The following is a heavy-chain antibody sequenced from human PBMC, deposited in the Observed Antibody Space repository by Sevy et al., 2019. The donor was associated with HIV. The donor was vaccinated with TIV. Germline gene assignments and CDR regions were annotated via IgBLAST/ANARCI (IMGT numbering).Heavy chain of an antibody. D-gene: IGHD2-2*02. V-gene: IGHV4-34*01. J-gene: IGHJ5*02. CDR2: INHSGST. CDR3: ARGYPDCSSTSCYTAWGKYNWFDP. CDR1: GGSFSGYY. Sequence: SETLSLTCAVYGGSFSGYYWSWIRQPPGKGLEWIGEINHSGSTNYNPSLKGRVTISVDTSKNQFSLKLGSVTAADTAVYYCARGYPDCSSTSCYTAWGKYNWFDPWGQGTLVTVSS.